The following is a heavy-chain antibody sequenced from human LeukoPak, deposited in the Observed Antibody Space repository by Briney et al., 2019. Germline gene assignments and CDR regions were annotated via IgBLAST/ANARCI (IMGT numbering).Heavy chain of an antibody. Sequence: PSETLSLTCTVSGGSISSGGYYWSWIRQPPGKGLEWIGYIYHSGSPYYNPSLKSRVTISLDRSKNRFSLKLSSVTAADTAVYYCARGGDDFWSGFLNRFDPWGQGTLVTVSS. CDR1: GGSISSGGYY. CDR2: IYHSGSP. CDR3: ARGGDDFWSGFLNRFDP. V-gene: IGHV4-30-2*01. J-gene: IGHJ5*02. D-gene: IGHD3-3*01.